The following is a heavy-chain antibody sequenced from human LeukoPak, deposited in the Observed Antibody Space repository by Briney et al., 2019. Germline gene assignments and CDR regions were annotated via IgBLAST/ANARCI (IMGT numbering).Heavy chain of an antibody. V-gene: IGHV6-1*01. CDR1: GDSVSSNSAV. Sequence: QSLSLTCAISGDSVSSNSAVWNWIRQSPSRGLEWLGMTYYRSKCYNDYAVSVRSRISINPDTSKNQFSLQLNSVTPEDTAVYYCARGGAAAGLDYWGQGTLVTVSS. D-gene: IGHD6-13*01. CDR2: TYYRSKCYN. CDR3: ARGGAAAGLDY. J-gene: IGHJ4*02.